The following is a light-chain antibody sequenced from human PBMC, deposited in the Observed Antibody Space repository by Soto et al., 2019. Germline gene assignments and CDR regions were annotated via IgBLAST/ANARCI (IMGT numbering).Light chain of an antibody. CDR1: QTLSNSF. CDR2: DTS. J-gene: IGKJ5*01. Sequence: LLLLWPATLSLSPAERATLSRGASQTLSNSFIAWYQHKPGQAPSFLVYDTSTRATGIPDRYSGSGSGTDFTLTISRLEPEAFAVFFCQQYCTSEIIFGQGTRLEIK. V-gene: IGKV3D-20*01. CDR3: QQYCTSEII.